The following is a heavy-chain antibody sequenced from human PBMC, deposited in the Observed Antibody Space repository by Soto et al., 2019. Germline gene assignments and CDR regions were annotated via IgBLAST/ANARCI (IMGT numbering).Heavy chain of an antibody. V-gene: IGHV3-9*01. D-gene: IGHD4-17*01. CDR2: ISWNRGSI. CDR3: AKDRYGDYVLTGKYNGMDV. J-gene: IGHJ6*02. CDR1: GFTCDDYA. Sequence: VQLVESGGGLVQPGRSLRLSCAASGFTCDDYAMHWVRLVPGKGLEWVSGISWNRGSIVYADSVKGRFTISKYNTKKSPYLQMNRLRAQDTALYYCAKDRYGDYVLTGKYNGMDVWGQVPTVTVSS.